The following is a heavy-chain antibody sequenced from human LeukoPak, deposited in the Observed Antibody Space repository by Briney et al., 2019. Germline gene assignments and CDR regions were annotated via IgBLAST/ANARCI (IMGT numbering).Heavy chain of an antibody. CDR1: GYSFILYG. J-gene: IGHJ4*02. Sequence: RASVKVSCKTSGYSFILYGISWVRQAPGQGPEWMGWISTSTGDTKYTQKFQGRVTLTTDTSTSTAYMELSSLRSDDTAVYYCARADLVGARFDYWGQGTLVTVSS. CDR3: ARADLVGARFDY. D-gene: IGHD1-26*01. V-gene: IGHV1-18*01. CDR2: ISTSTGDT.